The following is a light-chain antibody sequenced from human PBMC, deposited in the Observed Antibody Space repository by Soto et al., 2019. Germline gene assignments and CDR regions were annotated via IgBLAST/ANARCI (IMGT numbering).Light chain of an antibody. CDR3: QQYGRT. CDR1: QSISTNY. CDR2: AAS. V-gene: IGKV3-20*01. Sequence: EVVLTQSPGTLSLSPGERATLSCRASQSISTNYLAWYQQKPGQAPKLLIYAASSRLTGIPDRFSGSGSGTDFTLTISRLEPEDFALYYCQQYGRTFGLGTRLEIK. J-gene: IGKJ5*01.